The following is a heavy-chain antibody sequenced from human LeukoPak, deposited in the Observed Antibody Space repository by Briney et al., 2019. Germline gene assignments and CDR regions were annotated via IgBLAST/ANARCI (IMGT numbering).Heavy chain of an antibody. CDR1: GGSFSGYY. CDR2: INHSGST. CDR3: ARHFKFVAVAARNWFDP. D-gene: IGHD2-15*01. V-gene: IGHV4-34*01. Sequence: SETLSLTCAVYGGSFSGYYWSWIRQPPGKGLEWIGEINHSGSTNYNPSLKSRVTISVDTSKNQLSLKLSSVTAADTAVYYCARHFKFVAVAARNWFDPWAREPWSPSPQ. J-gene: IGHJ5*02.